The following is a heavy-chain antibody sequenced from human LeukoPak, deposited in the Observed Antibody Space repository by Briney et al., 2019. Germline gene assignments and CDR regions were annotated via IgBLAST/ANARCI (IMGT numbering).Heavy chain of an antibody. D-gene: IGHD2-15*01. CDR3: ASGEVGVRKFYSDPFHY. V-gene: IGHV3-53*01. CDR2: LYSAGAT. J-gene: IGHJ4*02. Sequence: PGGSLRLTCAASGFAVASNYMSWGRQAPEKGLEWVSILYSAGATYYADSVRGLFTITRDTSKNTLNLQMNSLRADGTAIYYCASGEVGVRKFYSDPFHYWGQGTLVTVSS. CDR1: GFAVASNY.